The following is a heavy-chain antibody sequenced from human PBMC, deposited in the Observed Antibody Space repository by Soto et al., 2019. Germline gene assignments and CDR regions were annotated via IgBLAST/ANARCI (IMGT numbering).Heavy chain of an antibody. Sequence: QVQLVQSGAEVKKPGSSVKVSCKASGGTFSSYTIRWVRQAPGQGPEWMGRIIPILGIANYAQKFQGRVTITADKSTSTGYMELGGVRGGDTAVYYGASANPERACGFLFDYWGQGTLVTVSS. J-gene: IGHJ4*02. CDR3: ASANPERACGFLFDY. CDR1: GGTFSSYT. V-gene: IGHV1-69*02. CDR2: IIPILGIA. D-gene: IGHD1-1*01.